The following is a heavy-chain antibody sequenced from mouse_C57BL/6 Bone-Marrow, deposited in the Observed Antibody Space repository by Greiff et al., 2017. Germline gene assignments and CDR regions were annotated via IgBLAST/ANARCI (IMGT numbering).Heavy chain of an antibody. CDR1: GFTFSSYA. D-gene: IGHD2-5*01. CDR3: TREGNSNPYAMDY. Sequence: EVKLVESGEGLVKPGGSLKLSCAASGFTFSSYAMSWVRQTPEKRLAWVAYISSGGDYIYYADTVKGRFTISRDNARNTLYLQMSSLKSEDTAMYYCTREGNSNPYAMDYWGQGTSVTVSS. V-gene: IGHV5-9-1*02. J-gene: IGHJ4*01. CDR2: ISSGGDYI.